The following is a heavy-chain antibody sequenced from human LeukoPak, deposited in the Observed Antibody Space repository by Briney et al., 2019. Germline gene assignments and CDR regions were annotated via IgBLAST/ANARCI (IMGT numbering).Heavy chain of an antibody. Sequence: SEALSLTCTVSGYSISSGYYWGWIRQPPGKGLEWIGSGSTYYNPSLKSRVTISVDTSKNQFSLKLSSVTAADTAVYYCARVGPNWGFKENFDFWGQGTLVTVSS. CDR1: GYSISSGYY. J-gene: IGHJ4*02. D-gene: IGHD7-27*01. CDR3: ARVGPNWGFKENFDF. CDR2: SGST. V-gene: IGHV4-38-2*02.